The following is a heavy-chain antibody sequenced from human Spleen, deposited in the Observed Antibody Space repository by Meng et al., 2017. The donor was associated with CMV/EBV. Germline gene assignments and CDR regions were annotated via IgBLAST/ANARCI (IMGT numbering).Heavy chain of an antibody. V-gene: IGHV1-46*01. Sequence: ASVKVSCKASGYTFTSYIFHWVRQAPGQGLEWMGIINPSGGSTRYAQKFQARVTMTRDTSASTVYMELSSLSSEDTAVYFCARGNKRYYRGSYYFDYWGQGTLVTVSS. CDR1: GYTFTSYI. D-gene: IGHD5-12*01. CDR2: INPSGGST. CDR3: ARGNKRYYRGSYYFDY. J-gene: IGHJ4*02.